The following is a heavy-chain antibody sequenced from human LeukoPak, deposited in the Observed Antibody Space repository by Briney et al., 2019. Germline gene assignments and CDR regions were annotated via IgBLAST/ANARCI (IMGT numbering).Heavy chain of an antibody. Sequence: VASVKVSCKASGGTFSSYAISWVRQAPGQGLEWMGGIIPIFGTANYAQKFQGRVTITADKSTSTAYMELRSLRSDDTAVYYCARSPYYYGSGSSDYWGQGTLVTVSS. CDR1: GGTFSSYA. V-gene: IGHV1-69*06. CDR3: ARSPYYYGSGSSDY. D-gene: IGHD3-10*01. CDR2: IIPIFGTA. J-gene: IGHJ4*02.